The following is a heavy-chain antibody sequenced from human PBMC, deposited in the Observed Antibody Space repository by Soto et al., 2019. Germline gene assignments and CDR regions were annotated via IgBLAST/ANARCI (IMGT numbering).Heavy chain of an antibody. J-gene: IGHJ5*02. CDR2: IIPIFGTA. Sequence: QVQLVQSGAEVKKPGSSVTVSCKASGGTFSSYAISWVRQAPGQGLEWMGGIIPIFGTANYAQKFQGRVTITADEATSTSYMELSSLRSEDTAVYYCAREGLGYCSRTSCYGFDPWGQGTLVTVSS. D-gene: IGHD2-2*01. CDR3: AREGLGYCSRTSCYGFDP. CDR1: GGTFSSYA. V-gene: IGHV1-69*12.